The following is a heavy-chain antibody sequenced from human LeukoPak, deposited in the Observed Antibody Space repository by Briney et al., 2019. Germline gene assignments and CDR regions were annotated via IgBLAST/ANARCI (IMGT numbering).Heavy chain of an antibody. CDR1: GFNFDDYV. D-gene: IGHD3-22*01. V-gene: IGHV3-20*04. J-gene: IGHJ4*02. CDR2: INWNGGSR. CDR3: ARSRHSYDSSGFPHY. Sequence: PGGSLRLSCAASGFNFDDYVMSWVRHAPGKGLEWVSGINWNGGSRGYADSVKGRFTISRDNAKNSLYLQMNSLRAEDTALYYCARSRHSYDSSGFPHYRGQGTLVTVSS.